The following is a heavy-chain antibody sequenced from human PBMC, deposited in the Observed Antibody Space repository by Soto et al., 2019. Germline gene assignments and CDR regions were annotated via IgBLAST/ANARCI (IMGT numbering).Heavy chain of an antibody. CDR1: GFTFDDYA. J-gene: IGHJ4*02. CDR2: ISWLSGNT. V-gene: IGHV3-9*03. D-gene: IGHD5-18*01. Sequence: LRLSCAASGFTFDDYAMHWVRQAPGKGLEWVSGISWLSGNTHYADSVKGRFTISRDNAKNSLYLQINSLRDEDMALYYCAKAGRGYSYGHGFDHWGQGTLVTVSS. CDR3: AKAGRGYSYGHGFDH.